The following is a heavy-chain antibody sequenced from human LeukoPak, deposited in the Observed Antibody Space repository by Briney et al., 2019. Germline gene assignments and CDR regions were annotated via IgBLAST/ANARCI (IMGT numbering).Heavy chain of an antibody. J-gene: IGHJ5*02. CDR1: GASISSYY. Sequence: SETLSLTCTVSGASISSYYWSWIRQPPGKGLEWIGYIYYSGSTNYNPSLKSRVTISVDTSKNQFSLKLSSVTAADTAVYYCAGGPADYNWFDPWGQGTLVTVSS. CDR3: AGGPADYNWFDP. CDR2: IYYSGST. D-gene: IGHD2-2*01. V-gene: IGHV4-59*01.